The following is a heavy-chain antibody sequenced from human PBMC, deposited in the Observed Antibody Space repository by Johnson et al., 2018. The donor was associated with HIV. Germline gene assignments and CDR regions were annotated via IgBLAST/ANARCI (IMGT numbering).Heavy chain of an antibody. CDR1: GFTFSSYA. Sequence: QVQLVESGGGVVQPGRSLRLSCAASGFTFSSYAMHWVRQAPGKGLEWVAVISYDGSNKYYADSVKGRFTISRDNSKNTVYLQMNSLRAEDTAVYYCARDYYDSSRYHHAFDIWGQGTMVTVSS. CDR2: ISYDGSNK. J-gene: IGHJ3*02. CDR3: ARDYYDSSRYHHAFDI. V-gene: IGHV3-30-3*01. D-gene: IGHD3-22*01.